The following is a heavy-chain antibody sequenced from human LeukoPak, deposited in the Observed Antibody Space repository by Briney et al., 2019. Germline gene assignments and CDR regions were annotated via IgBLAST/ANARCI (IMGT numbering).Heavy chain of an antibody. CDR3: AKSTMVRGVIIPPN. J-gene: IGHJ4*02. Sequence: GGPLRLSCAASGFTFSGYGMSWVRQAPGKGLEWVSAISGSGGSTYYADSVKGRFTISRDNSKNTLYLQMNSLRAEDTAVYYCAKSTMVRGVIIPPNWGQGTLVTVSS. CDR2: ISGSGGST. D-gene: IGHD3-10*01. V-gene: IGHV3-23*01. CDR1: GFTFSGYG.